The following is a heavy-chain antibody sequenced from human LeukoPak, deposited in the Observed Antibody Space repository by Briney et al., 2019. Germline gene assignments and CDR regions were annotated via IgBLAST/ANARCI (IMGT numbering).Heavy chain of an antibody. CDR3: ARVKKYYDFWSGYSYGMDV. V-gene: IGHV5-51*01. CDR1: GYSFTSYW. J-gene: IGHJ6*02. D-gene: IGHD3-3*01. CDR2: IYPGDSDT. Sequence: GESLKISCKGSGYSFTSYWIGWVRQMPGKGLEWMGIIYPGDSDTRCSPSFQGQVTISADKSISTAYLQWSSLKASDTAMYYCARVKKYYDFWSGYSYGMDVWGQGTTVTVSS.